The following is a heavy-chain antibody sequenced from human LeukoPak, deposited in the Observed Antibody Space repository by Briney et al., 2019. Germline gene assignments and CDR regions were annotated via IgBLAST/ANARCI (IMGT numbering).Heavy chain of an antibody. CDR2: INPNSGGT. Sequence: ASVKVSCKASGYTFTGYYMHWVRQAPGQGLEWMGWINPNSGGTNYAQKFQGRVTMTRDTSISTAYMELSRLRSDDTAVYYCARGPYYYGSGSYYQGWFDPSGQGTLVTVSS. J-gene: IGHJ5*02. CDR3: ARGPYYYGSGSYYQGWFDP. V-gene: IGHV1-2*02. CDR1: GYTFTGYY. D-gene: IGHD3-10*01.